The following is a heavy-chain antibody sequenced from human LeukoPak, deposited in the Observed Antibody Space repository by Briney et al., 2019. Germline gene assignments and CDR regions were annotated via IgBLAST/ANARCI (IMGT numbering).Heavy chain of an antibody. CDR1: GFIFKNFG. J-gene: IGHJ4*02. Sequence: GGSLRLPCAASGFIFKNFGMYWVRQAPGKGLEWVAFMRYDGSRTYYTDSVKGRFTISRDNSNNTLYLQMNSLRPEDTAVYFCAKDRSWGMNSAEYWGQGTLVTVSS. D-gene: IGHD7-27*01. CDR2: MRYDGSRT. CDR3: AKDRSWGMNSAEY. V-gene: IGHV3-30*02.